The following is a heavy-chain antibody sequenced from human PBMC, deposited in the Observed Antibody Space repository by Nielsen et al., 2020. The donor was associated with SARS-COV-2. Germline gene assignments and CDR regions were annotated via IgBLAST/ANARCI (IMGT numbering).Heavy chain of an antibody. V-gene: IGHV3-64D*09. CDR2: ISTNGGNT. CDR1: GFTFRTSA. Sequence: GGSLRLSCSASGFTFRTSAMHWVRQAPGKGLEYVSAISTNGGNTYYSDSVKGRFTVSRDNSNNTLYLQMTSLRPEDTALYYCVAPGYGYGFHYDYWGQGTLVNVSS. CDR3: VAPGYGYGFHYDY. D-gene: IGHD5-18*01. J-gene: IGHJ4*02.